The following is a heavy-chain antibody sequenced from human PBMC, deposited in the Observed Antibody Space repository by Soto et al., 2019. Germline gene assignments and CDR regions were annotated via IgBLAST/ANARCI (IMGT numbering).Heavy chain of an antibody. CDR1: GGTFRSYA. Sequence: QVQLVQSGAEVKQPGSSVRVSCKTSGGTFRSYAFSWVRQAPGQGLEWMGGLIPILGTANYAQKLQGRLAIIXXEXKXXAYMELRTLRSEDTAVYYCARSDYCGGDCYAFLDYWVQGTLVTVPS. J-gene: IGHJ4*02. V-gene: IGHV1-69*05. CDR2: LIPILGTA. CDR3: ARSDYCGGDCYAFLDY. D-gene: IGHD2-21*02.